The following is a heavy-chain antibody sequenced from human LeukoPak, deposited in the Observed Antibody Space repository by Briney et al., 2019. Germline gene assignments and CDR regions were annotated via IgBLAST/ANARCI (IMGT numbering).Heavy chain of an antibody. Sequence: GGSLRLSCAASGFNIRDNYMNWVRQAPGKELEWVSVIYTGGITEYAASVKGRFTISRDNAKNSLYLQMNSLRAEDTAVYYCARDGVGATSGAFDIWGQGTMVTVSS. CDR3: ARDGVGATSGAFDI. CDR2: IYTGGIT. D-gene: IGHD1-26*01. J-gene: IGHJ3*02. CDR1: GFNIRDNY. V-gene: IGHV3-53*01.